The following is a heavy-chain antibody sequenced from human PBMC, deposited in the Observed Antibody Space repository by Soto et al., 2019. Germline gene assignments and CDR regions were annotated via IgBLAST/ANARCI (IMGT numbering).Heavy chain of an antibody. CDR2: INPNSGGT. CDR1: GYTFTGYY. CDR3: ARASLVGNWFDP. Sequence: ASVKVSCKASGYTFTGYYMHWVRQAPGQGLEWMGWINPNSGGTNYAQKFQGWVTRTRDTSISTAYMELSRLRSDDTAVYYCARASLVGNWFDPWGQGTLVTVSS. J-gene: IGHJ5*02. D-gene: IGHD2-2*01. V-gene: IGHV1-2*04.